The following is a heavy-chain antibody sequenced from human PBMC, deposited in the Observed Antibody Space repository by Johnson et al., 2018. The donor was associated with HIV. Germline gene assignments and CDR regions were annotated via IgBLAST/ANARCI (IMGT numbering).Heavy chain of an antibody. CDR1: GFTFSSYA. J-gene: IGHJ3*02. Sequence: QVQLVESGGGVVQPGRSLRLSCAASGFTFSSYAMHWVRQAPGKGLEWVAVISYDGSEKYYADSVKGRFTISRDSSKNTVYLQMNSLRTEDSALYYCAKDFGSGWADAVDIWGQGTGVTISS. CDR2: ISYDGSEK. D-gene: IGHD6-19*01. V-gene: IGHV3-30*04. CDR3: AKDFGSGWADAVDI.